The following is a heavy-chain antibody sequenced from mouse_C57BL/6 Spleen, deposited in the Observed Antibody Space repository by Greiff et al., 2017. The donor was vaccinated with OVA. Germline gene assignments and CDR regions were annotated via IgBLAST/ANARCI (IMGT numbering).Heavy chain of an antibody. V-gene: IGHV1-80*01. CDR1: GYAFSSYW. CDR2: IYPGDGDT. J-gene: IGHJ2*01. CDR3: ARAYYYGSSYVGFDY. Sequence: VQLQQSGAELVKPGASVKISCKASGYAFSSYWMNWVKQRPGKGLEWIGQIYPGDGDTNSNGKFKGKATLTADKSSSTAYMQLSSLTSEDSAVYFCARAYYYGSSYVGFDYWGQGTTLTVSS. D-gene: IGHD1-1*01.